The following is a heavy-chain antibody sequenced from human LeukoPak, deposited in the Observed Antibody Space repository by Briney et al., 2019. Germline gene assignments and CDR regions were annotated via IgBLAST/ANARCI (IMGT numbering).Heavy chain of an antibody. CDR1: GYRFMTYS. V-gene: IGHV5-51*01. CDR3: ARRSDGERFDP. Sequence: GESLNISFKGSGYRFMTYSIAWVPQIPGKGLEWVGIIYTVDSNTRNSSSLQCPGPLSVPKALTTANLQSCSLKASDTVTFYGARRSDGERFDPWGQGTLVTVSS. D-gene: IGHD3-10*01. J-gene: IGHJ5*02. CDR2: IYTVDSNT.